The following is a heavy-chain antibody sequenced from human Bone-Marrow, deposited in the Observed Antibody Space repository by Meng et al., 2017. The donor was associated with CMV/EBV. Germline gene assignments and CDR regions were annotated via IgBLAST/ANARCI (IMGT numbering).Heavy chain of an antibody. Sequence: SVKVSCKGSGYSFTSYWIGWVRQMPGKGLEWMGIIPIFGTANYAQKFQGRVTITTDESTSTAYMELSSLRSEDTAVYYCASQQASGPEYFQHWGQGTLVTVSS. J-gene: IGHJ1*01. D-gene: IGHD5-12*01. CDR2: IIPIFGTA. V-gene: IGHV1-69*05. CDR3: ASQQASGPEYFQH. CDR1: GYSFTSYW.